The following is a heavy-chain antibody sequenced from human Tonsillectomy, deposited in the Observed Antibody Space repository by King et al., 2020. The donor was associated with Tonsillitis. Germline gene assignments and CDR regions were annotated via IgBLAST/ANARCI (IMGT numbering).Heavy chain of an antibody. CDR2: ISGSGGST. CDR3: ASCSTSCDYGMDV. J-gene: IGHJ6*02. V-gene: IGHV3-23*04. D-gene: IGHD2-2*01. CDR1: GFTFSSYA. Sequence: VQLVESGGGLVQPGGSLKLSCAASGFTFSSYAMSWVRQAPGKGLEWVSAISGSGGSTYYADSVKGRFTISRDNSKNTLYLQMNSLRAEDTAVYYCASCSTSCDYGMDVCGQGTTVTVSS.